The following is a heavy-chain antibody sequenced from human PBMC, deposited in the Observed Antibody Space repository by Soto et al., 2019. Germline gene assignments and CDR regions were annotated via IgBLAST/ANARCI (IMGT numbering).Heavy chain of an antibody. CDR3: ASSSDYFLFDY. CDR2: ISWDGGAT. V-gene: IGHV3-43*01. J-gene: IGHJ4*02. CDR1: GFNFDDYS. D-gene: IGHD3-22*01. Sequence: GGSLRLSCVASGFNFDDYSMNWVRQVSGKGLEWVSLISWDGGATYYSDSVKGRFTISRDNSKKSLYLQMSSLRTEDTALYYCASSSDYFLFDYWGQGTLVTVSS.